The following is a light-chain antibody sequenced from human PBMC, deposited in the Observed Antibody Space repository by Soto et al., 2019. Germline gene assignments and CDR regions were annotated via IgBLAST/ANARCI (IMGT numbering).Light chain of an antibody. V-gene: IGKV1-5*01. CDR2: DAS. CDR3: QQYNSYSPT. Sequence: DIQMTQSPSTLSGSLGDRVTITCRASQTISSWLAWYQQKPGKAPKVLIYDASSLEGGVPSRFSGTGSATEFILTISSLQPDDFATYHCQQYNSYSPTFGQGTKVDIK. CDR1: QTISSW. J-gene: IGKJ1*01.